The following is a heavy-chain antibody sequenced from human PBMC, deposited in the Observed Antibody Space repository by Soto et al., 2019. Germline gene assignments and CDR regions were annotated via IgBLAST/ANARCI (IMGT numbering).Heavy chain of an antibody. V-gene: IGHV3-74*01. CDR1: GFTFSPYW. D-gene: IGHD2-8*01. CDR3: ARDTNYQPDY. Sequence: EVQLVESGGGLVQPGGSLRLSCAASGFTFSPYWIHWVHQAPGKGLVWVSRITGDGTTTNYADSVKGRFTISRDNAKNTVYLQMDSLRAEDTAVYYCARDTNYQPDYWGQGTLVTVSS. J-gene: IGHJ4*02. CDR2: ITGDGTTT.